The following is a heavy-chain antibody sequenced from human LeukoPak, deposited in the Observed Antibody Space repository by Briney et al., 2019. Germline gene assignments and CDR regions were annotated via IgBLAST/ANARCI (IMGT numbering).Heavy chain of an antibody. Sequence: ASVKVSCKASGYTFTSYGISWVRQAPGQGLEWMGWISAYNGNTNYAQKLQGRVTMTTDTSTGTAYMELRSLRSDDTAVYYCATSITMVRGVIGPPDAFDIWGQGTMVTVSS. CDR3: ATSITMVRGVIGPPDAFDI. J-gene: IGHJ3*02. CDR1: GYTFTSYG. V-gene: IGHV1-18*01. CDR2: ISAYNGNT. D-gene: IGHD3-10*01.